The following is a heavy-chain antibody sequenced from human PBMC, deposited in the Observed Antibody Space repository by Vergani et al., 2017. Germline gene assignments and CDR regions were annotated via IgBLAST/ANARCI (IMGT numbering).Heavy chain of an antibody. CDR1: GFTFSSYS. V-gene: IGHV3-21*01. CDR3: VRAGMVATFWSY. CDR2: ISSSSSYI. Sequence: EVQLVESGGGLVKPGGSLRLSCAASGFTFSSYSMNWARQAPGKGLEWVSSISSSSSYIYYADSVKGRLTISRDNAKNSLYLQMNSLRAEDTAVYYCVRAGMVATFWSYWGQGTLVTVSS. J-gene: IGHJ4*02. D-gene: IGHD5-12*01.